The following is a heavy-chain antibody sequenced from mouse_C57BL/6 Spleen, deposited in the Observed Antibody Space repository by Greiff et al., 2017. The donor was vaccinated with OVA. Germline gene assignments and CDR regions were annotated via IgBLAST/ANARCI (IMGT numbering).Heavy chain of an antibody. Sequence: EVQRVESGGGLVQPKGSLKLSCAASGFSFNTYAMNWVRQAPGKGLEWVARIRSKSNNYATYYADSVKDRFTISRDDSESMLYLQMNNLKTEDTAMYYCVRHDYGLDYWGQGTTLTVSS. J-gene: IGHJ2*01. D-gene: IGHD1-1*01. CDR3: VRHDYGLDY. CDR2: IRSKSNNYAT. V-gene: IGHV10-1*01. CDR1: GFSFNTYA.